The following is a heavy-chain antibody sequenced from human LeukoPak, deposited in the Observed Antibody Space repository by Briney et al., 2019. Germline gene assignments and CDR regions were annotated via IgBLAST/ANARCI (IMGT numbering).Heavy chain of an antibody. CDR3: AKAIRGSGSYLDY. J-gene: IGHJ4*02. Sequence: GGSLRLSFAASGFTFSSYAMSWVRQAPGKGLEWVSAISGSGGSTYYADSVKGRFTISRDNSKNTLYLQMNSLRAEDTAVYYCAKAIRGSGSYLDYWGQGTLVAVSS. V-gene: IGHV3-23*01. CDR1: GFTFSSYA. CDR2: ISGSGGST. D-gene: IGHD3-10*01.